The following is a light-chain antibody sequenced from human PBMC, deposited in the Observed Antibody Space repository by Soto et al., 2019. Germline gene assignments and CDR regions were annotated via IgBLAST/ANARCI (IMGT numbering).Light chain of an antibody. CDR3: SSYTSSSTLALYV. CDR1: SSDVGGYNY. CDR2: DVS. V-gene: IGLV2-14*01. Sequence: QSALTQPASVSVSPGQSITISCTGTSSDVGGYNYVSWYQQHPGKAPKLMIYDVSNRPSGVSNRFSGSKSGNTASLTISGLQAEDEADYYCSSYTSSSTLALYVFGTGTKLTVL. J-gene: IGLJ1*01.